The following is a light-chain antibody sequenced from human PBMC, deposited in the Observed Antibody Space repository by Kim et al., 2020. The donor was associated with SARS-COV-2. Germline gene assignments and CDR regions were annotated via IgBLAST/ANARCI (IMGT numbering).Light chain of an antibody. CDR3: QQSHDWRPLT. V-gene: IGKV3-15*01. Sequence: PGERATLAGRASQTINIKLVWYQQKPGQAHRLLNYDATTRATGVPARFIGSGSEIDFTFTISSRQSEDFAVYYCQQSHDWRPLTFGQGTKVDIK. J-gene: IGKJ1*01. CDR1: QTINIK. CDR2: DAT.